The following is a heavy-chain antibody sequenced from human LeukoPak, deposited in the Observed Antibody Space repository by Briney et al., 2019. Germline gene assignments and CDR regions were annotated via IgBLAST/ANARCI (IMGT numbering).Heavy chain of an antibody. Sequence: KTGVSLRLSCAASGFTFSSYSMNWVRQAPGKGLEWVSSISSSSSYIYYADSVKGRFTISRDNAKNSLYLQMNSLRAEDTAVYYCARGLIAVAGYSNYWGQGTLVTVSS. CDR2: ISSSSSYI. J-gene: IGHJ4*02. CDR1: GFTFSSYS. V-gene: IGHV3-21*01. D-gene: IGHD6-19*01. CDR3: ARGLIAVAGYSNY.